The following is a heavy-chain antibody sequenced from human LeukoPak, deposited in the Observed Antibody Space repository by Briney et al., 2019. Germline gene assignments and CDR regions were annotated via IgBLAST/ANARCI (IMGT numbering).Heavy chain of an antibody. CDR2: IIPIFGTA. J-gene: IGHJ4*02. Sequence: SVKVSCKASGGTFSSYAISWVRQAPGQGLEWMGGIIPIFGTANYAQKFQGRVTITTDESTSTAYMELSSLRSEDTAVYYCARETRTMIVEDFFDYWGQGTLVTVSS. CDR1: GGTFSSYA. D-gene: IGHD3-22*01. V-gene: IGHV1-69*05. CDR3: ARETRTMIVEDFFDY.